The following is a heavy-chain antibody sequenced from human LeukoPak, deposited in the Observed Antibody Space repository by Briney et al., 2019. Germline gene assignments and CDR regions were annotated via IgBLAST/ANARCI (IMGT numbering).Heavy chain of an antibody. CDR2: ISGSGGST. Sequence: GGSLRLSCAASGFTFSSYAMSWVRQAPRKGLEWVSAISGSGGSTYYADSVKGRFTISRDNSKNTLYLQMNSLRAEDTAVYYCAKGDYDYVWGSYRPNDAFDIWGQGTMVTVSS. J-gene: IGHJ3*02. CDR1: GFTFSSYA. D-gene: IGHD3-16*02. CDR3: AKGDYDYVWGSYRPNDAFDI. V-gene: IGHV3-23*01.